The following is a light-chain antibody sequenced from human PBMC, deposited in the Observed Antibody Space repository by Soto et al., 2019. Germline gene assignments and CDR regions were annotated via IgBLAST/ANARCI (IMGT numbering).Light chain of an antibody. CDR2: AAS. CDR1: QYISSY. V-gene: IGKV1-39*01. Sequence: DIQLTQSPSSLSATVGDRVTITCRASQYISSYLNWYYQKPGKAPKLLIYAASSWQSGVTSRFSGSESGTEFTLTTSGLQPEDYATSYCHQTYSTQTFGQGTKMDIK. J-gene: IGKJ1*01. CDR3: HQTYSTQT.